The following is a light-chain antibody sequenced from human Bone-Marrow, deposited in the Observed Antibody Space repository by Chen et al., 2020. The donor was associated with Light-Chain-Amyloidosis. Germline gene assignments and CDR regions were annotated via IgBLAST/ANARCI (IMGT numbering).Light chain of an antibody. V-gene: IGKV2D-29*01. J-gene: IGKJ2*01. CDR3: MQSKHLPYT. Sequence: ITQTRISMSVTPGQPASISCKSSQTLLHKNGKTYLYWYVQKSGQPPHLLMYEVSNRFSGVPLRFSGSGSGTDFTLEISRVEAEDAGIYFCMQSKHLPYTFGPGTRLEIK. CDR1: QTLLHKNGKTY. CDR2: EVS.